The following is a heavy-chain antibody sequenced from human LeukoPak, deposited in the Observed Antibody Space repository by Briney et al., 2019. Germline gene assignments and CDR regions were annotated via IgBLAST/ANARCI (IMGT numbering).Heavy chain of an antibody. Sequence: TSETLSLTCTVSGVSISGYFWSWIRQPAGKGLEWIGRIYATGTTNYNPSLKSRVTMSVDTSKNQFSLNLTSVTAADTAVYYCAREGGGSNRCLDWGQGTLVTVSS. CDR2: IYATGTT. CDR3: AREGGGSNRCLD. D-gene: IGHD3-16*02. CDR1: GVSISGYF. J-gene: IGHJ1*01. V-gene: IGHV4-4*07.